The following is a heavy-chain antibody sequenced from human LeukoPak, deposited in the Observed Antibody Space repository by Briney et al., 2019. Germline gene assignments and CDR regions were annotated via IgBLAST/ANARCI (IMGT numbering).Heavy chain of an antibody. CDR2: IWYDGSNK. J-gene: IGHJ4*02. V-gene: IGHV3-33*01. Sequence: PGRSLRLSCAASGFTFSSYGMHWVRQAPGKGLEWVAVIWYDGSNKYYADSVKGRFTISRDNSKNTLDLQMSSLRAEDTAVYYCARLGSGWHFDYWGQGTLATVSS. CDR1: GFTFSSYG. D-gene: IGHD6-19*01. CDR3: ARLGSGWHFDY.